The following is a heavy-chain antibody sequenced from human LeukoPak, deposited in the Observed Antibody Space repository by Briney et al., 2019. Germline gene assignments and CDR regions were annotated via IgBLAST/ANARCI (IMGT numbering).Heavy chain of an antibody. V-gene: IGHV3-23*01. CDR1: GFTFSSFA. D-gene: IGHD6-13*01. Sequence: GGSLRLSCAASGFTFSSFAMSWVRQAPGKGLEWVSVVNYNGDSTYYADSVKGRFTISRDNSKNTLYLQMNSLRAEDTAVYYCAKGDGSSWYEAYFDYWGQGTLVTVSS. CDR3: AKGDGSSWYEAYFDY. J-gene: IGHJ4*02. CDR2: VNYNGDST.